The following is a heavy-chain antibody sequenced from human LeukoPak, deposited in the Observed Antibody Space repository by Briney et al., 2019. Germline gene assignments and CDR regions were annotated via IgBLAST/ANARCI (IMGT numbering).Heavy chain of an antibody. J-gene: IGHJ4*02. CDR1: GFTFSSYT. CDR2: ISSSSSYI. Sequence: GGSLRLSCAASGFTFSSYTMKWVRQAPGKGLEWVSSISSSSSYIYYADSVKGRFTISRDNAKNSLYLQMNSLRAEDTAVYYCARDRTKYDSSGYYYWGQGTLVTVSS. V-gene: IGHV3-21*01. CDR3: ARDRTKYDSSGYYY. D-gene: IGHD3-22*01.